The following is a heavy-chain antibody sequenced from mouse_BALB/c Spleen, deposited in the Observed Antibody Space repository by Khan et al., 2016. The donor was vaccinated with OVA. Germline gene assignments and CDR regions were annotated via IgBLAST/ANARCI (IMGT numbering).Heavy chain of an antibody. Sequence: QVQLQQSGAELAKPWASVTMSCKASGYTFTTYWMHWVHQRPGQGLDWLGYINPTSGSTDYNEKFKDRATLSAATSSSTAYMQLSSLTSEDSAVYYCTRDRIDYWGQGTTLTVSS. CDR1: GYTFTTYW. V-gene: IGHV1-7*01. J-gene: IGHJ2*01. CDR3: TRDRIDY. CDR2: INPTSGST.